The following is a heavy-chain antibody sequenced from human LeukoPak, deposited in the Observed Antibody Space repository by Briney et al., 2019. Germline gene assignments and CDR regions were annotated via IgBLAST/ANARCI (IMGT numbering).Heavy chain of an antibody. D-gene: IGHD6-19*01. Sequence: SETLSLTCTVSGGSISSSSYYWGWIRQPPGKGLEWIGTIYYSGSTYYNPSLKSRVTISVDTSKNQFSLKLSSVTAADTAVYYCASGGPYSSGWYAYWGQGTLVTVSS. V-gene: IGHV4-39*07. CDR1: GGSISSSSYY. CDR3: ASGGPYSSGWYAY. J-gene: IGHJ4*02. CDR2: IYYSGST.